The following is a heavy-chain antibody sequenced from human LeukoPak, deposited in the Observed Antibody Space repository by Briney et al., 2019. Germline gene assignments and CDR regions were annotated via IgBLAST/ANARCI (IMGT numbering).Heavy chain of an antibody. CDR1: GCTFTSYA. D-gene: IGHD1-26*01. CDR3: ARESGSFIY. J-gene: IGHJ4*02. CDR2: ISAYNGNT. V-gene: IGHV1-18*01. Sequence: ASVKVSCKDSGCTFTSYAMNWVRQAPGQGLEWMGWISAYNGNTNYAQKLQGRVTMTTDTSTSTAYMELRSLRSDDTAVYYCARESGSFIYWGQRTLVTVSS.